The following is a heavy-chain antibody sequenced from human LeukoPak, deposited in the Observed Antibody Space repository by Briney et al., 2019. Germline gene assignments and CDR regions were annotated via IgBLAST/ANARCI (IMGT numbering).Heavy chain of an antibody. CDR2: IISSSSYI. Sequence: GGSLRLSCAASGFTFSSYSMNGVRQAPGKGLEWVSSIISSSSYIYYADSVKGRFTISRDNAKNSLYLQMNSKRAEDTAVYYCARAPYYYYYMDVWGKGTTVTISS. CDR1: GFTFSSYS. J-gene: IGHJ6*03. V-gene: IGHV3-21*01. CDR3: ARAPYYYYYMDV.